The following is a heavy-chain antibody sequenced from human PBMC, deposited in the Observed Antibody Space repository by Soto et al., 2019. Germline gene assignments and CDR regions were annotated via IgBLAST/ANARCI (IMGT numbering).Heavy chain of an antibody. V-gene: IGHV4-39*01. CDR1: GGSFKSGSYY. J-gene: IGHJ5*02. Sequence: AETLSLTCTVSGGSFKSGSYYWGWIRQPPGKGLEWIGSIYYSGSTYYNPSLKSRVTISVDTSKNQFSLKLSSVTAADTAAYYCAGRMTTVEFNWFDPWGQGTLVTVSS. D-gene: IGHD4-17*01. CDR2: IYYSGST. CDR3: AGRMTTVEFNWFDP.